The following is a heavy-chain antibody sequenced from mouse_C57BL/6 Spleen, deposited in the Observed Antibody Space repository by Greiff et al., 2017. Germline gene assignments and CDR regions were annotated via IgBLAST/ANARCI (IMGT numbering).Heavy chain of an antibody. Sequence: QVQLQQPGTELVKPGASVKLSCKASGYTFTSYWMHWVKQRPGQGLEWIGNINPSNGGTNYNEKFKSKATLTVDKSSSTAYMQLSSLTSEDSAVYYGARGMGDYYGRSPFAYWGQGTLVTVSA. CDR1: GYTFTSYW. J-gene: IGHJ3*01. CDR2: INPSNGGT. V-gene: IGHV1-53*01. D-gene: IGHD1-1*01. CDR3: ARGMGDYYGRSPFAY.